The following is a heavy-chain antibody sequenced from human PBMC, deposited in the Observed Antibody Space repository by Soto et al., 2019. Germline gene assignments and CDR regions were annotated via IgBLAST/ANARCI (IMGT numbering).Heavy chain of an antibody. CDR3: ATDYEFGLDN. CDR1: GFIFNVRW. D-gene: IGHD3-16*01. J-gene: IGHJ4*02. V-gene: IGHV3-74*01. CDR2: MDSGVSNT. Sequence: EVQLVESGGGVVQPGASLRLSCAASGFIFNVRWMHWVRQRPGEGLVWVSGMDSGVSNTNYADSVKGRFSISRDNANNILYLQMNSLTSEDTAVYYWATDYEFGLDNWGQGTLVTVSS.